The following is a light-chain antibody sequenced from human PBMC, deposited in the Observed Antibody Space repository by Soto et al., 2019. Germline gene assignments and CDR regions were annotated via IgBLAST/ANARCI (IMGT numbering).Light chain of an antibody. CDR1: SSNIGNNY. J-gene: IGLJ2*01. CDR2: ENN. CDR3: GTWDSSLSAV. Sequence: QSVLTQPPSVSAAPGQKVTISCSGSSSNIGNNYVSWYQQLPGTAPKLLIYENNKRPSGIPVRFSGSKSGTSATLGITGLQTGDEADYYCGTWDSSLSAVFGGGTKLTVL. V-gene: IGLV1-51*02.